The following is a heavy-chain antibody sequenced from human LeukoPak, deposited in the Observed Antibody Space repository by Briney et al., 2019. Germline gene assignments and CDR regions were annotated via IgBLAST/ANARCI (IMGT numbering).Heavy chain of an antibody. CDR3: ARYCNAGACSMFKTFDV. CDR2: ICHSGNT. J-gene: IGHJ4*02. Sequence: SETLSLTCTVSGDSINSAIYCWGWIRQPPGKDLEWIGTICHSGNTYYNPSLKSRVTVSVDTSKSQLSLRLNSVTAADTSVYYCARYCNAGACSMFKTFDVWGQGTLVTVSS. D-gene: IGHD2-15*01. CDR1: GDSINSAIYC. V-gene: IGHV4-39*01.